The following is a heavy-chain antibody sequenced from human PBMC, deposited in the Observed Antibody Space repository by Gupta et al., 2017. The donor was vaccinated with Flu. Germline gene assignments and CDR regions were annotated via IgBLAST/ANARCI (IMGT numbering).Heavy chain of an antibody. CDR3: ARVPAYGNYLDC. V-gene: IGHV3-72*01. J-gene: IGHJ4*02. Sequence: SDNYMDWGRQAPGKGMEWVGLMKDRPNGDNTEYAASVKGRFIISRDDSKNSLYLQMNSLRIEDTAVYYGARVPAYGNYLDCWGQGTRGTVSS. D-gene: IGHD1-7*01. CDR1: SDNY. CDR2: MKDRPNGDNT.